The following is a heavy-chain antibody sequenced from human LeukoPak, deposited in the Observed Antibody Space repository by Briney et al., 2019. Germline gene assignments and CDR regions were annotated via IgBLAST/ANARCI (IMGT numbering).Heavy chain of an antibody. CDR3: AKSEWLPREFDY. J-gene: IGHJ4*02. D-gene: IGHD3-3*01. V-gene: IGHV3-53*01. Sequence: GGSLRLSCAASGFTVSSNYMSWVRQAPGKGLEWVSVIYSGGSTYYADSVKGRFTISRDNSKNTLYLQMNSLRAEDTAVYYCAKSEWLPREFDYWGQGTLVTVSS. CDR2: IYSGGST. CDR1: GFTVSSNY.